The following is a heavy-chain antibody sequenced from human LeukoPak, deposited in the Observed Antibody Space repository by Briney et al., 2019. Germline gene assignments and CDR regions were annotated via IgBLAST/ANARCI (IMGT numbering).Heavy chain of an antibody. V-gene: IGHV3-23*01. CDR2: ISGSGGSI. Sequence: GGSLRLSCAASGFTFSSYAMSWVRQAPGKGLEWVSAISGSGGSIYYADSVKGRFTISRDNSKNTLYLQMNSLRAEDTAVYYCAKVGGGYSYGEHFDYWGQGTLVTVSS. CDR1: GFTFSSYA. D-gene: IGHD5-18*01. CDR3: AKVGGGYSYGEHFDY. J-gene: IGHJ4*02.